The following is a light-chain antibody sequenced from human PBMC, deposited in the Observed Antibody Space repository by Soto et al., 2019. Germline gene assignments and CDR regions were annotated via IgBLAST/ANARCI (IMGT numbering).Light chain of an antibody. V-gene: IGKV1-27*01. CDR3: QQYNSATRT. CDR1: LGIANY. Sequence: DIQMPQSPPSLSSSVGDRVTISCRASLGIANYVLWYQPRPGKVPKLLIYGASSLLSGFPSRFSGSGSGTDFTLTISSLQTEDVANYYCQQYNSATRTGGQGTKG. CDR2: GAS. J-gene: IGKJ1*01.